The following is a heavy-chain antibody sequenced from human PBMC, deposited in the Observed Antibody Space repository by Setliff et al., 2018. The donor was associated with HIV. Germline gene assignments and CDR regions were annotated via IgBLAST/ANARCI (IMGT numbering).Heavy chain of an antibody. V-gene: IGHV4-38-2*01. D-gene: IGHD4-17*01. CDR2: IYHNGIT. CDR1: GYSISSCYY. Sequence: SETLSLTCGVSGYSISSCYYWGWSRQPPGSGLEWIGSIYHNGITYYNPSIRSRVTISVDTSQNQFSLKLSSVTAADTAIYYCARRVYGNTPYFDYWSQGTLVTVSS. CDR3: ARRVYGNTPYFDY. J-gene: IGHJ4*02.